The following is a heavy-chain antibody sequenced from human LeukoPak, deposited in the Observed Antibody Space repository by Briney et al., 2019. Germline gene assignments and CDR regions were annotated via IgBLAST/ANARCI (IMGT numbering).Heavy chain of an antibody. CDR2: IYHSGST. D-gene: IGHD4-23*01. CDR3: ARVRVGGSRFEPSRYFDY. Sequence: SGTLSLTCAVSGGSISSNNWWSWVRQPPGKGLEWIGEIYHSGSTNYNPSLKSRVTISVDTSKNQFSLKLSSVTAADTAVYYCARVRVGGSRFEPSRYFDYWGQEPWSPSPQ. V-gene: IGHV4-4*02. J-gene: IGHJ4*01. CDR1: GGSISSNNW.